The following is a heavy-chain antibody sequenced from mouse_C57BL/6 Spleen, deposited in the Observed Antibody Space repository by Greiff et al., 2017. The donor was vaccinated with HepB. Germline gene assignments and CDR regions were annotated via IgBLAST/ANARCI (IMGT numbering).Heavy chain of an antibody. CDR1: GYTFTSYW. CDR2: IDPSDSET. D-gene: IGHD2-3*01. CDR3: ARVGDGYYY. J-gene: IGHJ2*01. V-gene: IGHV1-52*01. Sequence: QVQLQHPGAELVRPGSSVKLSCKASGYTFTSYWMHWVKQRPIQGLEWIGNIDPSDSETHYNQKFKDKATLTVDKSSSTAYMQLSSLTSEDSAVYYCARVGDGYYYWGQGTTLTVSS.